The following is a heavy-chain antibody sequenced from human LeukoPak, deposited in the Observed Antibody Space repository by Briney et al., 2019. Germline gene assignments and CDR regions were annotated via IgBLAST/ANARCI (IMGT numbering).Heavy chain of an antibody. J-gene: IGHJ4*02. CDR1: GGTFSSYA. CDR3: ARLWDYSSGYNDY. CDR2: IIPLFGTA. V-gene: IGHV1-69*05. D-gene: IGHD3-22*01. Sequence: SVKVSCKASGGTFSSYAISWVRQAPGQGLEWMGGIIPLFGTANYAQKFQGRVTITTDESTSTAYMELSSLRSEDTAVYYCARLWDYSSGYNDYWGQGTLVTVSS.